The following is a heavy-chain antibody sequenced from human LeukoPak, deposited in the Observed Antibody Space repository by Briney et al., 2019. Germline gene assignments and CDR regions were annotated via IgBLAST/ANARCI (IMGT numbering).Heavy chain of an antibody. Sequence: SETLSLTCTISGGSITDYYWNWIRQPAGKGLEWIGRFYTTGTTNYNPSLKGRVTMSGDTSKNQFSLNLRSVTVADTAVYFCAREKGVAGFDSWGQGTLVTVSS. J-gene: IGHJ4*02. V-gene: IGHV4-4*07. CDR3: AREKGVAGFDS. CDR2: FYTTGTT. D-gene: IGHD2-15*01. CDR1: GGSITDYY.